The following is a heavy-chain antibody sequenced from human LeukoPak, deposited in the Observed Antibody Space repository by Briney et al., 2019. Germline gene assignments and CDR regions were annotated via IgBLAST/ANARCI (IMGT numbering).Heavy chain of an antibody. J-gene: IGHJ4*01. CDR2: IHTISGGT. V-gene: IGHV1-2*02. CDR3: ARGREVGGTVGY. CDR1: GYTFFNYG. D-gene: IGHD1-26*01. Sequence: ASVKVSCKGSGYTFFNYGINWARQAPGQGLEWIGWIHTISGGTNYAQKFQGRVTMTRDTSISTAYMELSRLTSDDTAVYYCARGREVGGTVGYWGHGPLVTVSS.